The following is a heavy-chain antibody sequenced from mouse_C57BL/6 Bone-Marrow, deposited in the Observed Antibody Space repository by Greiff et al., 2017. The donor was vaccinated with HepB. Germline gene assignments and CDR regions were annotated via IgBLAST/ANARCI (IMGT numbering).Heavy chain of an antibody. D-gene: IGHD1-1*01. V-gene: IGHV1-72*01. CDR3: ARPVVGGDFDY. CDR2: IDPNSGGT. Sequence: QVQLQQPGAELVKPGASVKLSCKASGYTFTSYWMHWVKQRPGRGLEWIGRIDPNSGGTKYNEKFKSKATLTVDKPYSTAYMQLSSLISEDSAVYYCARPVVGGDFDYWGQGTTLTVSS. CDR1: GYTFTSYW. J-gene: IGHJ2*01.